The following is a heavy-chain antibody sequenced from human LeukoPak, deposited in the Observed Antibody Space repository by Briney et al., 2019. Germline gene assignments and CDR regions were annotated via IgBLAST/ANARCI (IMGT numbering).Heavy chain of an antibody. Sequence: PSETLSLTCTVSGGSISSGGYYWSWIRQHPGKGLEWIGCIYYSGSTYYNPSLKSRVTISVDTSKNQFSLKLSSVTAADTAVYYCARYDLGAVAGTGTFDYWGQGTLVTVSS. D-gene: IGHD6-19*01. CDR3: ARYDLGAVAGTGTFDY. J-gene: IGHJ4*02. V-gene: IGHV4-31*03. CDR2: IYYSGST. CDR1: GGSISSGGYY.